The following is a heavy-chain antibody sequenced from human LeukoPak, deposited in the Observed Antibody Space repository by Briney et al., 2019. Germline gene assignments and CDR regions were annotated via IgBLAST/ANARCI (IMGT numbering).Heavy chain of an antibody. Sequence: GGSLRLSCAASGFTFSNACMSWVRQAPGKGLGWVGRIKSKTDGGTTDYAAPVKGRLSISRDDSRNTLYLQTNSLKTEHTAVYYCTTVGYYYDSSGSNFYYWGQGTLDTVSS. J-gene: IGHJ4*01. D-gene: IGHD3-22*01. CDR1: GFTFSNAC. CDR3: TTVGYYYDSSGSNFYY. CDR2: IKSKTDGGTT. V-gene: IGHV3-15*01.